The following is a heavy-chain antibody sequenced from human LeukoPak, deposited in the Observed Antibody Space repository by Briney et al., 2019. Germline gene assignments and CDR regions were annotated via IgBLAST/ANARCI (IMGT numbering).Heavy chain of an antibody. J-gene: IGHJ5*02. CDR1: GYTFTGYY. Sequence: ASVKVSCKASGYTFTGYYMHWVRQAPGQGLEWMGWINPNSGGTNYAQKFQGRVTMTRDTSISTAYMELSRLRSDDTAVYYCARGSLHKSSTRESRFDPWGQGTLVTVSS. V-gene: IGHV1-2*02. CDR2: INPNSGGT. D-gene: IGHD2-2*01. CDR3: ARGSLHKSSTRESRFDP.